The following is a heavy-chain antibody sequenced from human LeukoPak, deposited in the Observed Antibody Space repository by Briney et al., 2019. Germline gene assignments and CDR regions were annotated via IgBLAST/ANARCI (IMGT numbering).Heavy chain of an antibody. CDR1: GYSFTSYW. D-gene: IGHD2-21*02. CDR3: ASTVEAYCGGDCPLDY. V-gene: IGHV5-51*01. Sequence: GEPLQISCKGSGYSFTSYWIGWVRQLPGKGLEWLGIIYPGDSDTRYSPSFQGQVTISADKSISTAYLQWSSLKALDTAMYYCASTVEAYCGGDCPLDYWGQGTLVTVSS. J-gene: IGHJ4*02. CDR2: IYPGDSDT.